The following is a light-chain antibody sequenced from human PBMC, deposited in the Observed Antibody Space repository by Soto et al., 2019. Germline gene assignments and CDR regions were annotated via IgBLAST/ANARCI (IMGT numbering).Light chain of an antibody. J-gene: IGKJ2*01. Sequence: DIQITQSPSTLSASVGDRITITCRASQSVSRVLAWYQQKPGKAPKLLIYDASSLESGVPSRFSGRGSGTEFTLTISSLQPDDCATYYCHTYNSYSLHTFGQGTKVDI. CDR1: QSVSRV. CDR3: HTYNSYSLHT. CDR2: DAS. V-gene: IGKV1-5*01.